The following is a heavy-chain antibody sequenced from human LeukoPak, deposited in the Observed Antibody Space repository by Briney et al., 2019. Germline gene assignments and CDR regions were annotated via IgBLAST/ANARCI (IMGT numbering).Heavy chain of an antibody. V-gene: IGHV3-7*04. CDR2: IKQDGSEE. Sequence: PGGSLRLSCAASGFTFSSYWMRWVRQAPGKGLEWVANIKQDGSEEYYVDSVKGRFTISRDNAKNSLYLQMNSLRAEDTAVYYCARPYSNGWSDFDYWGQGTLVTVSS. J-gene: IGHJ4*02. D-gene: IGHD6-19*01. CDR3: ARPYSNGWSDFDY. CDR1: GFTFSSYW.